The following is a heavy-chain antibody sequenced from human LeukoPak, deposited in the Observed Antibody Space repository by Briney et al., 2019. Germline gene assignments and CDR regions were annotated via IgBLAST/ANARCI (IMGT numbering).Heavy chain of an antibody. V-gene: IGHV3-48*02. CDR2: ISSSSSTI. D-gene: IGHD5-12*01. CDR1: GFTFSSYS. Sequence: GGPLRLSCAASGFTFSSYSMNWVRQAPGKGLEWVSYISSSSSTIYYADSVKGRFTISRDNAKNSLYLQMNSLRDEDTAVYYCAREIYSGYVAKGYWGQGTLVTVSS. CDR3: AREIYSGYVAKGY. J-gene: IGHJ4*02.